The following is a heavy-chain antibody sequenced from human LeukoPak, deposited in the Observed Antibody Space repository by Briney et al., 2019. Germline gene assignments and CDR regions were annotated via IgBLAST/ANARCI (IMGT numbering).Heavy chain of an antibody. CDR1: GGSISSYY. D-gene: IGHD3-22*01. CDR2: IYTSGST. CDR3: ARMYYYDSSGYLGLQGFDY. V-gene: IGHV4-4*07. J-gene: IGHJ4*02. Sequence: SETLSLTCTVSGGSISSYYWSWIRQPAGKGLEWIGRIYTSGSTNYNPSLKSRVTMSVDTSKNQFSLKLSSVTAADTAVYYCARMYYYDSSGYLGLQGFDYWGQGTLVTVSS.